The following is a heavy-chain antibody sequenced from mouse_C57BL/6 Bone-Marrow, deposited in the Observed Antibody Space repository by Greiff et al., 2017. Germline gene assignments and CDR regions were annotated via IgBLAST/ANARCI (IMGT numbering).Heavy chain of an antibody. CDR1: GYAFSSSW. V-gene: IGHV1-82*01. Sequence: QVQLQQSGPELVRPGASVKISCKASGYAFSSSWMNWVKQRPGQGLEWIGRIYPGDGDTNYNGKFKGKATLTADKSSSTAYMQLSSLTSEDAAVYYCSRRGVYYDYDAMDYWGQGTSVTVSS. CDR3: SRRGVYYDYDAMDY. CDR2: IYPGDGDT. J-gene: IGHJ4*01. D-gene: IGHD2-4*01.